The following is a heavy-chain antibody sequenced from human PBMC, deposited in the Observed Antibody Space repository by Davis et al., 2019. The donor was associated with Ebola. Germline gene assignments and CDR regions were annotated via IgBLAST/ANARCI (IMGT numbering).Heavy chain of an antibody. J-gene: IGHJ4*02. D-gene: IGHD2-15*01. CDR1: GGSFSGYY. CDR3: ARGLYCSGGSCFLDY. V-gene: IGHV4-34*01. CDR2: INHSGST. Sequence: MPGGSLRLSCAVYGGSFSGYYWSWIRQPPGKGLEWIGEINHSGSTNYNPSLKSRVTISVDTSKNQFSLKLSSVTAADTAVYYCARGLYCSGGSCFLDYWGQGTLVTVYS.